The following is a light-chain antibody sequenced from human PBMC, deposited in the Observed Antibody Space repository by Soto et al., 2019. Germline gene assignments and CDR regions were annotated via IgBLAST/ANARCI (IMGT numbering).Light chain of an antibody. Sequence: EIVMTQSPATLSVSPGERATLSCRASQSVSSNLAWYQQKPGQAPRLLIYGASTRATGIPARFSGSGSGIEFTLTISSLQSEDFAVYYCQQYNNWPPRVTFGGGTKVEIK. CDR3: QQYNNWPPRVT. J-gene: IGKJ4*01. CDR2: GAS. V-gene: IGKV3-15*01. CDR1: QSVSSN.